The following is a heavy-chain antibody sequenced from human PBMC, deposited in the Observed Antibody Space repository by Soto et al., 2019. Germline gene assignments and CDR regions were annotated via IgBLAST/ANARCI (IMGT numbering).Heavy chain of an antibody. V-gene: IGHV1-18*01. CDR2: ISAYNGNT. CDR1: GYTFTSYG. CDR3: ARDQIAAMVKNYYYGMDV. J-gene: IGHJ6*02. Sequence: QVQLVQSGAEVKKPGASVKVSCKASGYTFTSYGISWVRQAPGQGLEWMGWISAYNGNTNYAQKLQGRVTMTTDTSPSTAYMELRSLRSDDTAVYYCARDQIAAMVKNYYYGMDVWGQGTTVTVSS. D-gene: IGHD5-18*01.